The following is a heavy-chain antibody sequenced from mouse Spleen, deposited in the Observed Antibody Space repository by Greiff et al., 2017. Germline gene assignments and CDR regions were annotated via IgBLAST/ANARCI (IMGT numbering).Heavy chain of an antibody. CDR1: GYSITSGYY. D-gene: IGHD2-2*01. CDR2: ISYDGSN. CDR3: ARDRGYDWAYAMDY. V-gene: IGHV3-6*01. J-gene: IGHJ4*01. Sequence: EVQLVESGPGLVKPSQSLSLTCSVTGYSITSGYYWNWIRQFPGNKLEWMGYISYDGSNNYNPSLKNRISITRDTSKNQFFLKLNSVTTEDTATYYCARDRGYDWAYAMDYWGQGTSVTVSS.